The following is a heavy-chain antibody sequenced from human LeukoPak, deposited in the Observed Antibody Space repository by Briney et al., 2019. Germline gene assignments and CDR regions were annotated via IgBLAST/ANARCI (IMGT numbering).Heavy chain of an antibody. CDR2: INHSEST. V-gene: IGHV4-34*01. Sequence: PSETLSLTCAVYGGSFSGYYWSWIPHPPGKGLEWIGDINHSESTNYNPPLKSRVTISVDTSKNQFSLKLSSVTAADTAVYYCARAPAVRGELDYWGQGTLVTVSS. J-gene: IGHJ4*03. D-gene: IGHD3-10*01. CDR1: GGSFSGYY. CDR3: ARAPAVRGELDY.